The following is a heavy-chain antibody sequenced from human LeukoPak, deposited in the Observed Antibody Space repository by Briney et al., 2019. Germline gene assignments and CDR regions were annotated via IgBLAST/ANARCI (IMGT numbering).Heavy chain of an antibody. CDR2: ISYDGSNK. J-gene: IGHJ4*02. Sequence: GRSLRLSCAASGFTFSSYAMHWVRQAPGKGLEWVAVISYDGSNKYYADSVKGRFTISRDNSKNTLYLQMNSLRAEDTAVYCCARDEVRYCSSTSCPNFDYWGQGTLVTVSS. CDR3: ARDEVRYCSSTSCPNFDY. CDR1: GFTFSSYA. V-gene: IGHV3-30-3*01. D-gene: IGHD2-2*01.